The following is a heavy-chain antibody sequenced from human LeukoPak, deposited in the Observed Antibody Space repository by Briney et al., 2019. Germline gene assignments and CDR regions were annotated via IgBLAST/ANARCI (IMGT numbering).Heavy chain of an antibody. CDR3: ARELYSGTYNY. CDR2: ISSSGSNI. V-gene: IGHV3-48*03. D-gene: IGHD1-26*01. CDR1: GFTFSSYE. J-gene: IGHJ4*02. Sequence: PGGSLRLSCAASGFTFSSYEMNWVRQAPGKGLEWVSYISSSGSNIYYADSVKGRFTISRDNAKNSLYLQMNSLRAEDTAVYYCARELYSGTYNYWGQGTLVTVSS.